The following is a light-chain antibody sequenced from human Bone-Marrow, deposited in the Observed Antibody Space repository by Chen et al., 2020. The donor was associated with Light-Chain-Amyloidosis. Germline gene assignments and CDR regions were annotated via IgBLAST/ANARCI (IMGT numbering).Light chain of an antibody. CDR3: SSITDTTTWV. Sequence: QSALTQPRSVSGSPGQSVTISCTGTSGDVGGYDVVSWYQQYPVKAPKLIIYDVSKRPSGVPDRFSGSKSGGTAALTISGLLAEDEAIYYCSSITDTTTWVFGGGTKVTVL. J-gene: IGLJ3*02. CDR1: SGDVGGYDV. V-gene: IGLV2-11*02. CDR2: DVS.